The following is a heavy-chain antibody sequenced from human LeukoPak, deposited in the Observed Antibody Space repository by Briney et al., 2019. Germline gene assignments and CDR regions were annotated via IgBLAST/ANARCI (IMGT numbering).Heavy chain of an antibody. CDR3: TSYLTEYCSGGSCYSDV. CDR1: GGSISSSSYY. J-gene: IGHJ6*04. V-gene: IGHV4-39*07. CDR2: IYYSGST. D-gene: IGHD2-15*01. Sequence: SETLSLTCTVSGGSISSSSYYWGWIRQPPGKGLEWIGSIYYSGSTYYNPSLKSRVTISVDTSKNQFSLKLSSVTAADTAVYYCTSYLTEYCSGGSCYSDVWGKGTTVTISS.